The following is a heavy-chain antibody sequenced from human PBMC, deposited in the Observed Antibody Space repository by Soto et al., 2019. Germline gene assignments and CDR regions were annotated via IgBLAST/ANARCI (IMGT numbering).Heavy chain of an antibody. CDR2: ISSSSSTI. Sequence: EVQLVESGGGLVQPGGSLRLSCAASGFTFSSYSMNWVRQAPGKGLEWVSYISSSSSTIYYADSVKGRFTISRDNAKNSLYLQMNSLRDEDTAVYCCARAHSSGWGPYYYGMDVWGQGTTVTVSS. V-gene: IGHV3-48*02. CDR1: GFTFSSYS. D-gene: IGHD6-19*01. CDR3: ARAHSSGWGPYYYGMDV. J-gene: IGHJ6*02.